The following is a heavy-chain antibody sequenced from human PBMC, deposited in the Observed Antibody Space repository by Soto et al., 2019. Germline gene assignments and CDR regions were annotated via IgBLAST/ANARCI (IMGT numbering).Heavy chain of an antibody. D-gene: IGHD6-19*01. V-gene: IGHV4-30-2*01. Sequence: PSKTLSRTFAVSGAYIVSGGYSWSWIRQPPGKGLEWIVTAYPRGSTYYDPSLQSRVTISLDLSKNQFSLNLNSVTAADTAVYYCARVAGSAWYEAWGQGTLVTV. CDR1: GAYIVSGGYS. CDR2: AYPRGST. CDR3: ARVAGSAWYEA. J-gene: IGHJ5*02.